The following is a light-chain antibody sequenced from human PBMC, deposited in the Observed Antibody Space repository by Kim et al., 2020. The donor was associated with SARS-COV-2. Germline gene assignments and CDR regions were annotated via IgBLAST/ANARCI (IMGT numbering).Light chain of an antibody. CDR3: QQYVETPIA. J-gene: IGKJ5*01. V-gene: IGKV3-20*01. CDR2: GAS. CDR1: QSFSSCY. Sequence: EIVLTQSPGTLSLSPGERATLSCRASQSFSSCYLAWYQQKPGQAPRIVIYGASSRVAGIPDRFSGSGSGTDFTLTISGLEPADFAVYYCQQYVETPIAFGQGTRLGI.